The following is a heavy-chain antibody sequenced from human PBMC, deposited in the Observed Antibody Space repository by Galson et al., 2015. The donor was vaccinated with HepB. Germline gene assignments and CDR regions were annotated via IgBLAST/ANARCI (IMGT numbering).Heavy chain of an antibody. CDR2: IWYDGSNK. D-gene: IGHD6-13*01. CDR1: GFTFSSYG. CDR3: ARGSSSRGDYFDY. J-gene: IGHJ4*02. Sequence: SLRLSCAASGFTFSSYGMHWVRQAPGKGLEWVAVIWYDGSNKYYADSVKGRFTISRDNSKNTLYLQMNSLRAEDTAVYYCARGSSSRGDYFDYWGQGTLVTVSS. V-gene: IGHV3-33*01.